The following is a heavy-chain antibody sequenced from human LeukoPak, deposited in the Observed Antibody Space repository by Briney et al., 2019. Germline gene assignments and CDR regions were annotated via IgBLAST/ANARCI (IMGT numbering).Heavy chain of an antibody. CDR1: GFTFGSYS. CDR2: ISSSSSTI. D-gene: IGHD5-24*01. CDR3: ARDGVATTMY. J-gene: IGHJ4*02. V-gene: IGHV3-48*04. Sequence: PGGSLRLSCAASGFTFGSYSMNWVRQAPGKGLGWVSYISSSSSTIYYADSVKGRFTISRDNAKNSLYLQMNSLRAEDTAVYYCARDGVATTMYWGQGTLVTVSS.